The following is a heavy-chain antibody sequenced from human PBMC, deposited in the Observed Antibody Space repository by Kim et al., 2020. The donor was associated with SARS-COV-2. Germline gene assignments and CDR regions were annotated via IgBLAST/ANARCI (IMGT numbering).Heavy chain of an antibody. J-gene: IGHJ4*02. CDR2: KRGST. V-gene: IGHV1-8*01. Sequence: KRGSTGYEQKFQGRVTMSRDTSTNTAYMELNSLRVEDTAVYYCARGERLDSWGQGTLVTVSS. CDR3: ARGERLDS. D-gene: IGHD1-26*01.